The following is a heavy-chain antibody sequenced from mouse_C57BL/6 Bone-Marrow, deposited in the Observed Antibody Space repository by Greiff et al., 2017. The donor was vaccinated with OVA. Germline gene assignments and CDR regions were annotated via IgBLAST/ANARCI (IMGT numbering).Heavy chain of an antibody. CDR2: IYPRSGKT. CDR3: ARDNWDRGYFDV. J-gene: IGHJ1*03. D-gene: IGHD4-1*01. Sequence: QVQLQQSGAELARPGASVKLSCKASGYTFTSYGISWVKQRTGQGLEWIGEIYPRSGKTYYNEKFKGKATLTADKSSSTAYMELRSLTSEDSAVYFCARDNWDRGYFDVWGTGTTVTVSS. V-gene: IGHV1-81*01. CDR1: GYTFTSYG.